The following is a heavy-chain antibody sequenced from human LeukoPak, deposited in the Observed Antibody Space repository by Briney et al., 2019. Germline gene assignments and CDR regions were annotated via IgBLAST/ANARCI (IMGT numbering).Heavy chain of an antibody. CDR2: ISGSGGTT. Sequence: PGGSLRLSCVASEFTFSSYVMNWVRQAPGKGLEWVSTISGSGGTTYYADSVNGRFTISRDNSRSTLSLHMNSLRAEDTALYYCAKWLGSGWSSHFDYWGQGTLVTVSS. D-gene: IGHD6-13*01. CDR1: EFTFSSYV. CDR3: AKWLGSGWSSHFDY. V-gene: IGHV3-23*01. J-gene: IGHJ4*02.